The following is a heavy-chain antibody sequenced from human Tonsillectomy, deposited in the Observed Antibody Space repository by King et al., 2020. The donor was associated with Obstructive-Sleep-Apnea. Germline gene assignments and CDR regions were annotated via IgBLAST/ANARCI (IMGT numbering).Heavy chain of an antibody. D-gene: IGHD1-26*01. V-gene: IGHV3-7*01. CDR2: IKQGVSEK. CDR1: GFTFSSYW. J-gene: IGHJ4*02. CDR3: ARTYYGHY. Sequence: VQLVESGGGLVQPGGSLRLSCAASGFTFSSYWMSWVRQAPGKGLEWGANIKQGVSEKYYVDTVKGRFTISRDNPKNSLYLQMNSLRAEDTAVYYCARTYYGHYWGQGTLVTVSS.